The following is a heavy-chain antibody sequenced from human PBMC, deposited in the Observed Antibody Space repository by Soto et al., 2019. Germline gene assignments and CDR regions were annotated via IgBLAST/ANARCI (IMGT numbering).Heavy chain of an antibody. Sequence: PSETLSLTCSVSGADINTYSWTWIRQPAGKGLEWIGRIYTSASINYNPSLKGRVTLSVDTSTNQVSLRLAPVTAADTAIYYCARDREAGYNFYYGMDVWGQGTTVTVSS. CDR3: ARDREAGYNFYYGMDV. D-gene: IGHD6-19*01. CDR2: IYTSASI. J-gene: IGHJ6*02. V-gene: IGHV4-4*07. CDR1: GADINTYS.